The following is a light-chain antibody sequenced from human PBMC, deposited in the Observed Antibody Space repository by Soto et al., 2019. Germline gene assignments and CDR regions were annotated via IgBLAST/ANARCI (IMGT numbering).Light chain of an antibody. V-gene: IGKV3D-15*01. Sequence: EIVMTQSPATLSVSPGDGATLSCRASQSIDSNLAWYQQKPGQTPRLLIYGASTRPTGIPARFSGSGSGTEFTLTISSPQSEDFAVYYCQQYDTSPRTFGQGTKVEIK. CDR3: QQYDTSPRT. CDR2: GAS. J-gene: IGKJ1*01. CDR1: QSIDSN.